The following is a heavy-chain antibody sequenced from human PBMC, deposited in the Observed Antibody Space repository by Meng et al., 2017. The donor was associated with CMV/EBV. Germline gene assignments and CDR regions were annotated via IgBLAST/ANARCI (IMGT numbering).Heavy chain of an antibody. J-gene: IGHJ4*02. V-gene: IGHV4-34*01. CDR3: ARGKVDIVN. CDR1: GGSFSGYY. D-gene: IGHD5-12*01. Sequence: GSLRLSCAVYGGSFSGYYWSWIRQPPGKGLEWIGEINHSGGTNYNPSLKSRVTISVDTSKNQFSLKLSSVTAADTAVYYCARGKVDIVNWGQGTLVTVSS. CDR2: INHSGGT.